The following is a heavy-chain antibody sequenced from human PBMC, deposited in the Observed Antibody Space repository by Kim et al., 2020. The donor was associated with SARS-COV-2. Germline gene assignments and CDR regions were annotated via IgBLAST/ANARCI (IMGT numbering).Heavy chain of an antibody. V-gene: IGHV3-15*01. CDR2: IKRKIDGGTT. CDR3: VGGAEWHFGMDA. CDR1: GFIFSDAW. Sequence: GGSLRLSCAASGFIFSDAWMSWVRQAPGKGLEWVGRIKRKIDGGTTQFAVPVKGRFTISRDDSKNMVFLQMNSLEMEDTGLYYCVGGAEWHFGMDAWGQGTTVTVSS. D-gene: IGHD3-3*01. J-gene: IGHJ6*02.